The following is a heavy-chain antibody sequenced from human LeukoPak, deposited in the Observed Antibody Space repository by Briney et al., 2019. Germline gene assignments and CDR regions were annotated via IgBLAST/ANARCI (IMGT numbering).Heavy chain of an antibody. D-gene: IGHD2-8*02. Sequence: GGSLRLSCTASGFSFSDCGMRWVRQAPGKGLEWVAVISYVGSNKYYADSVKGRFTISRDNSKNTLYLQMNSLRVEDTAVYYCASTVVLVADYWGQGALVTVSS. CDR1: GFSFSDCG. CDR2: ISYVGSNK. CDR3: ASTVVLVADY. V-gene: IGHV3-30*03. J-gene: IGHJ4*02.